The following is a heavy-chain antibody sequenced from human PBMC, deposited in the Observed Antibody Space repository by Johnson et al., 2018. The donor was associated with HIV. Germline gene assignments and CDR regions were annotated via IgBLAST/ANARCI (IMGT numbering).Heavy chain of an antibody. Sequence: VQLVESGGGVVRPGGSLRLSCAASGFTFDDYGMSWVRQAPGKGLEWVSLISWDGGSTYYADSVKGRFNISRDNSKNSLYLQMNSLRAEDTALYYCASSLHYYDSSGYRGAFDIWGQGTMVTVSS. CDR3: ASSLHYYDSSGYRGAFDI. V-gene: IGHV3-43D*03. CDR2: ISWDGGST. J-gene: IGHJ3*02. D-gene: IGHD3-22*01. CDR1: GFTFDDYG.